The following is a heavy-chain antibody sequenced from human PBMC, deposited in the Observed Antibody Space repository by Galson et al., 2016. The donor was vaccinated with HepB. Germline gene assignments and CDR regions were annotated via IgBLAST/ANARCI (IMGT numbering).Heavy chain of an antibody. V-gene: IGHV2-5*01. CDR2: IYWNDDK. CDR3: SHRRNEILTGYYSPGWFDP. D-gene: IGHD3-9*01. Sequence: PALVKPTQTLTLTRTFSGFSLSTSGVGVGWIRQSPGKALEWLALIYWNDDKRYSPSLKSRLTITKDTSKNLVVLTMTNMDPVDTATYFCSHRRNEILTGYYSPGWFDPWGPGTLVTVSS. CDR1: GFSLSTSGVG. J-gene: IGHJ5*02.